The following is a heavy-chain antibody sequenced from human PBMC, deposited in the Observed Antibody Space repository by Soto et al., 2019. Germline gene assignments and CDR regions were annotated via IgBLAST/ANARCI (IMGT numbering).Heavy chain of an antibody. CDR3: AHYSSTSSFDY. D-gene: IGHD6-13*01. Sequence: QITLKESGPTLVKPTQTFTLACTFSGFSLSASGMGVGWIRQPPGKALEWLALIYWDDDKRYSPSLKSRLTITKDTSKNQVVLTMTNMGPVDTATYYCAHYSSTSSFDYWGQGTLVTVSS. CDR2: IYWDDDK. J-gene: IGHJ4*02. V-gene: IGHV2-5*02. CDR1: GFSLSASGMG.